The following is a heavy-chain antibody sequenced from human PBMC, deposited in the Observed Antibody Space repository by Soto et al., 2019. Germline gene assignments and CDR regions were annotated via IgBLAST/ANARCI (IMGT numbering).Heavy chain of an antibody. D-gene: IGHD2-15*01. J-gene: IGHJ5*01. CDR3: ARAHEVAWFDS. CDR1: GFSFISYT. V-gene: IGHV3-21*01. Sequence: EVQLVESGGGLVKPGESLRLSCAASGFSFISYTMNWVRQAPGKGLQWVSSITNRGTHTYSADSVKRLFTISRDNDKNSLYLQMNNLRAEDTAIYFCARAHEVAWFDSWGLGTLVTVTS. CDR2: ITNRGTHT.